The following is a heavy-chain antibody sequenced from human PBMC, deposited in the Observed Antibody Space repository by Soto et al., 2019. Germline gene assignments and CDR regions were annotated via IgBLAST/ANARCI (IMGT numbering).Heavy chain of an antibody. Sequence: QVQLQESGPGLVKPSETLSLTCTVSGGSITSFFWSWIRQPPGKGLEWIAYISSSWSTKYKPSLKSRVTLSRDTSKNQFSLRSISVTAADTAVYYCARLAPRDGDPKTVRAFDIWGQGTMVTVSS. CDR1: GGSITSFF. J-gene: IGHJ3*02. D-gene: IGHD1-1*01. V-gene: IGHV4-59*01. CDR3: ARLAPRDGDPKTVRAFDI. CDR2: ISSSWST.